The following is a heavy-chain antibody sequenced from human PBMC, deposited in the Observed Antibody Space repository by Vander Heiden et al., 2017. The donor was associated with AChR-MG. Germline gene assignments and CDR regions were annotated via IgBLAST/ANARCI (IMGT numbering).Heavy chain of an antibody. Sequence: QVQLQESGPGRVEPAETLSLTGAVSGYPISSGYYWGWIRQPPGKGLEWIGRIYHSGSTYYNPALKSRVTISVDTSKNQFSLKLSSVTAADTAVYYCAKDDYGPYDNGDYWGQGTLVTVSS. CDR3: AKDDYGPYDNGDY. J-gene: IGHJ4*02. V-gene: IGHV4-38-2*02. D-gene: IGHD4-17*01. CDR2: IYHSGST. CDR1: GYPISSGYY.